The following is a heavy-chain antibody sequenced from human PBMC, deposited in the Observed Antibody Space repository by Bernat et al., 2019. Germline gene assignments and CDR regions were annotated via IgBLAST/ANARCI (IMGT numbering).Heavy chain of an antibody. Sequence: EVQLVESGGGLVQPGGSLRLSCAASGFTFSSYEMNWVRQAPGKGLEWVSYISSSGSTIYYADSVKGRFTISRDNAKNSLYLQMNSLRAEDTAVYYCARDQSSSWAYYFDYWGQGTLVTVSS. CDR1: GFTFSSYE. CDR3: ARDQSSSWAYYFDY. CDR2: ISSSGSTI. V-gene: IGHV3-48*03. J-gene: IGHJ4*02. D-gene: IGHD6-13*01.